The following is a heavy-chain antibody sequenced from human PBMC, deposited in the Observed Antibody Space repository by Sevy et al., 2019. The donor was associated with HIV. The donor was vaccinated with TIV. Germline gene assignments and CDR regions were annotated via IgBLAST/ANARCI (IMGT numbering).Heavy chain of an antibody. Sequence: SETLSLTCTVSGGSISSYYWSWIRQPPGKGLEWIGYIYYSGSTNYNPSLKSRVTISVHTSKNQFSLKLSSVTAADTAVYYCASSGARYYYDSSGLPDYWGQGTLVTVSS. V-gene: IGHV4-59*01. CDR1: GGSISSYY. D-gene: IGHD3-22*01. CDR3: ASSGARYYYDSSGLPDY. CDR2: IYYSGST. J-gene: IGHJ4*02.